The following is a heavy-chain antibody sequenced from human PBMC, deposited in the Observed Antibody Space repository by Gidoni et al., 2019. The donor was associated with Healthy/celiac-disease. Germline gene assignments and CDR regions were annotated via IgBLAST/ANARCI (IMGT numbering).Heavy chain of an antibody. Sequence: QLQLHQWGACLLMPSETRSLTCAVYAGSSGGCYWSCIRKPPGKGLECSGQINQSGSTNSNPSLKSRVTISVDTSTNQFSLKLSSVTAADSAVYYCARYCPFILRGGATRGDGMDVWGQGTTVTVSS. CDR1: AGSSGGCY. CDR2: INQSGST. J-gene: IGHJ6*02. V-gene: IGHV4-34*01. CDR3: ARYCPFILRGGATRGDGMDV. D-gene: IGHD2-2*01.